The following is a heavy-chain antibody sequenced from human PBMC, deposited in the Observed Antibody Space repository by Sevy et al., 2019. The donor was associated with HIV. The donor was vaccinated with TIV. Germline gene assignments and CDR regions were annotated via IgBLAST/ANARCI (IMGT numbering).Heavy chain of an antibody. V-gene: IGHV1-24*01. D-gene: IGHD3-22*01. CDR3: ATAREYYSDNSGYLDY. J-gene: IGHJ4*02. CDR1: GYTLSELS. Sequence: ASVQVSCKVSGYTLSELSMHWVRQPPGKGLEWMGRFDPDDGETIYAQRLQGRVTMTEDTSADTAYMELSSLRSEDTAMYYCATAREYYSDNSGYLDYWGQGTPVTVSS. CDR2: FDPDDGET.